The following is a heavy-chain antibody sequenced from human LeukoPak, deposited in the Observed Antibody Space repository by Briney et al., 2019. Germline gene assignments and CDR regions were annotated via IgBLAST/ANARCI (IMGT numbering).Heavy chain of an antibody. CDR3: ARAKWGYYDSSGYYAFDI. CDR2: IIPIFGTA. V-gene: IGHV1-69*05. Sequence: SVKVSCKASGGTFSSYAISWVRQAPGQGLEWMGRIIPIFGTANYAQKFQGRVTITTDESTNTAYMELSSLRSEDTAVYYCARAKWGYYDSSGYYAFDIWGQGTMVTVSS. D-gene: IGHD3-22*01. J-gene: IGHJ3*02. CDR1: GGTFSSYA.